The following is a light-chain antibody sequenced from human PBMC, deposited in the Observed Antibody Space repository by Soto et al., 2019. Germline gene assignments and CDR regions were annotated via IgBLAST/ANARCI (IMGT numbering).Light chain of an antibody. CDR2: GAS. CDR1: QFVTSF. Sequence: EICLIQSPGTLSLSPWERATLSWRASQFVTSFLAWYQQKPGQAPRRLIYGASSRATGIPDRFSGSGSGTDFTLTISRLEPEDFSVYYCQQYGRSPQTFGQGTKVDIK. CDR3: QQYGRSPQT. V-gene: IGKV3-20*01. J-gene: IGKJ1*01.